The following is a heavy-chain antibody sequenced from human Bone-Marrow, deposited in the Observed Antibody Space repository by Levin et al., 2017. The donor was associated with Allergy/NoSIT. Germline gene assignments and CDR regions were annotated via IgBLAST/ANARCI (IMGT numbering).Heavy chain of an antibody. CDR3: AKAAAGGAFDI. CDR1: EYIFTNYY. J-gene: IGHJ3*02. Sequence: GESLKISCKASEYIFTNYYIHWVRQAPGQGLEWMGIINPTGGSTDYAQKFQGRVTMARDTSTTTVYMEMRGLTSEDTAVYYCAKAAAGGAFDIWGQGTLVTVSS. CDR2: INPTGGST. D-gene: IGHD6-13*01. V-gene: IGHV1-46*03.